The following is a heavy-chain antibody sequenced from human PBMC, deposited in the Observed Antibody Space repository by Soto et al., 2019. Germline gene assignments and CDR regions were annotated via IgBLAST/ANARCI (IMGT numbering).Heavy chain of an antibody. CDR1: GGSFTDYY. Sequence: ETLSLTCAVYGGSFTDYYWSWIRQPPGKGLEWIGEINHSGNTNYNPSLKSRVTISVDTSKNQFSLNLSSVTAADTAVYYCAREGRYCSSTSCYGWWFDPWGQGTLVTVS. J-gene: IGHJ5*02. D-gene: IGHD2-2*01. CDR2: INHSGNT. CDR3: AREGRYCSSTSCYGWWFDP. V-gene: IGHV4-34*01.